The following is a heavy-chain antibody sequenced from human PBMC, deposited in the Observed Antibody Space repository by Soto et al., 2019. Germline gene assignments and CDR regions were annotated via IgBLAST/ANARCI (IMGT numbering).Heavy chain of an antibody. CDR1: GFSVTTSY. CDR3: AKDESAGYYYFDY. J-gene: IGHJ4*02. CDR2: ISNNGGST. D-gene: IGHD3-9*01. Sequence: GGSLRLSCAVSGFSVTTSYMSWVRQAPGKGLEWVSVISNNGGSTYYADSVKGRFTISRDNSKNTLYLQMNSLRAEDTAVYYCAKDESAGYYYFDYWGQGTLVTVSS. V-gene: IGHV3-23*01.